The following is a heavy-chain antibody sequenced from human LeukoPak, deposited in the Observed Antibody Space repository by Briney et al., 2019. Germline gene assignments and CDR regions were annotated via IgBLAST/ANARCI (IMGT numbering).Heavy chain of an antibody. CDR2: INPKNGGT. CDR1: GGTFSSYA. Sequence: ASVKVSCKASGGTFSSYAISWVRQAPGQGLEWMGWINPKNGGTNYKEKFQGRVTMTRDTSISTVYMELSGLRPDDTAVYYCARPRYVRSPTCVDFWGQGTLVTVSS. V-gene: IGHV1-2*02. CDR3: ARPRYVRSPTCVDF. J-gene: IGHJ4*02. D-gene: IGHD3-9*01.